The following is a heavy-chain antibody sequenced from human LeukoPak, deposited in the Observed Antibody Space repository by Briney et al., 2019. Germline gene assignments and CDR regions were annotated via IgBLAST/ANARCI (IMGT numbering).Heavy chain of an antibody. V-gene: IGHV3-21*01. D-gene: IGHD2-2*01. CDR3: ARDLAGYCSSTSCYPRLVDY. CDR2: ISSSSSYI. J-gene: IGHJ4*02. Sequence: GGSLRLSCAASGFTFSSYSMNWVRQAPGKGLEWVSSISSSSSYIYYADSVKGRFTISRDNAKNSLYLQMNSLRAEDTAVYYCARDLAGYCSSTSCYPRLVDYWGQGTLVTVSS. CDR1: GFTFSSYS.